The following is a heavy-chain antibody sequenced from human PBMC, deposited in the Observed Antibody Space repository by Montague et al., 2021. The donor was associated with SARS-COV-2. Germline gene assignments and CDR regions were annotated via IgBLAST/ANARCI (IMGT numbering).Heavy chain of an antibody. CDR1: GFRFSTFW. Sequence: SLRLSGAASGFRFSTFWMTWVRQAPGNGLEWVASIKPDGSDKYYVESVKGRFTISRDNARNSLYLQLNNLRAEDTAVYYCARDPNWGVFWGQGNLVTVSS. V-gene: IGHV3-7*03. CDR2: IKPDGSDK. D-gene: IGHD7-27*01. CDR3: ARDPNWGVF. J-gene: IGHJ4*02.